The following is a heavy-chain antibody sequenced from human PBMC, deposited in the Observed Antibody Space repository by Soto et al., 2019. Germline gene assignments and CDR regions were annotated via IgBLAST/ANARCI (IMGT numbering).Heavy chain of an antibody. D-gene: IGHD3-16*02. CDR1: GGSLSSYY. CDR3: ATAPEVVITFGGVISNWFDP. V-gene: IGHV4-59*01. J-gene: IGHJ5*02. CDR2: IYYSGST. Sequence: SETLSLTCVVSGGSLSSYYWSWIRQPPGKGLEWIGYIYYSGSTNYNPSLKSRVTISVDTSKNQFSLKLSSVTAADTAVYYCATAPEVVITFGGVISNWFDPWGQGTLVTVSS.